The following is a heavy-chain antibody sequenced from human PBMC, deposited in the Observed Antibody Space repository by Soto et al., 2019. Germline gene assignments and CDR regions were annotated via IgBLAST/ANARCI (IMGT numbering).Heavy chain of an antibody. CDR1: GFTFSSYG. Sequence: QVQLVESGGGVVQPGRSLRLSCAASGFTFSSYGMHWVRQAPGKGLEWVAVISYDGSNKYYADSVKGRFTISRDNSKNTLYMQMNSLRAEDTAVYYWASDYPRVDYLGQGTLVTVSS. CDR2: ISYDGSNK. V-gene: IGHV3-30*03. CDR3: ASDYPRVDY. J-gene: IGHJ4*02.